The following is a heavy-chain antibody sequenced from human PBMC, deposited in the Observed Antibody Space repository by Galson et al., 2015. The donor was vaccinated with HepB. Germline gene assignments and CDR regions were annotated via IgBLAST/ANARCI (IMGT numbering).Heavy chain of an antibody. CDR1: GFTFDDYA. D-gene: IGHD6-13*01. J-gene: IGHJ1*01. V-gene: IGHV3-9*01. CDR2: ISWNSGSI. CDR3: AKDKMGVAAAGRTHFQH. Sequence: SLRLSCAASGFTFDDYAMHWVRHAPGKGLEWVSGISWNSGSIGYADSVKGRFTISRDNAKNSLYLQMNSLRAEDTALYYCAKDKMGVAAAGRTHFQHWGQGTLVTVSS.